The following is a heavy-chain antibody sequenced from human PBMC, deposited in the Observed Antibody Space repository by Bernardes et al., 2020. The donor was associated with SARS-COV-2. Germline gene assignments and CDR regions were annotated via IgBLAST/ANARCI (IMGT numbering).Heavy chain of an antibody. CDR2: INPKSGYT. Sequence: ASAKVSCKASEYTFSGYYMHWVRQAPGQGLEWMGWINPKSGYTEYAQKFQGRVTMTRDTSISTAYMELSRLRSDDTAVYYCARAGQEEYNWFDPWGQGTLVTVSS. D-gene: IGHD3-10*01. CDR3: ARAGQEEYNWFDP. CDR1: EYTFSGYY. V-gene: IGHV1-2*02. J-gene: IGHJ5*02.